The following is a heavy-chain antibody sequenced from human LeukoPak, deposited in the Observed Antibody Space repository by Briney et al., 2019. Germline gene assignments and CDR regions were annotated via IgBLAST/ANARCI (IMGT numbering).Heavy chain of an antibody. CDR1: GLTFSTYW. CDR3: AKLRGRYGDYGYYFDY. J-gene: IGHJ4*02. V-gene: IGHV3-7*01. D-gene: IGHD4-17*01. Sequence: PGGSLRLSCAASGLTFSTYWMSWVRRAPGKGLEWVANMNQDGSEKYYVDSVKGRFTISRDNAKSSLYLQMNSLRAEDTAVYYCAKLRGRYGDYGYYFDYWGQGTLVTVSS. CDR2: MNQDGSEK.